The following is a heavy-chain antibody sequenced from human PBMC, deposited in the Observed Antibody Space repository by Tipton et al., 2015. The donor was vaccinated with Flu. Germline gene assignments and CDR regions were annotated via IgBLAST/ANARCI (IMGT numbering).Heavy chain of an antibody. Sequence: SLRLSCAASGFTFSSCAMSWVCQAPGKGLEWVSAISGSGGSTYYADSVKGRFTISRDNSKNTLYLQMNSLRAEDTAVYYCAKRPLRGAHSYWGQGTLVTVSS. CDR1: GFTFSSCA. CDR2: ISGSGGST. CDR3: AKRPLRGAHSY. J-gene: IGHJ4*02. D-gene: IGHD3-10*01. V-gene: IGHV3-23*01.